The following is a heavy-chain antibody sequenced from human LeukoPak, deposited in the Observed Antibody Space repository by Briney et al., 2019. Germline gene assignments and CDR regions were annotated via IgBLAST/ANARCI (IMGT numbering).Heavy chain of an antibody. J-gene: IGHJ4*02. Sequence: PGGSLRLSCAASGITFSSYAMNWVRQAPGKGLEWVSGTSCSGGSTYYAESVKGRFTISRDNSKNTLYLQMNSLRAEDTAVYYCARDQEVGAYLDYWGQGTLVTVSS. CDR3: ARDQEVGAYLDY. D-gene: IGHD1-26*01. CDR1: GITFSSYA. V-gene: IGHV3-23*01. CDR2: TSCSGGST.